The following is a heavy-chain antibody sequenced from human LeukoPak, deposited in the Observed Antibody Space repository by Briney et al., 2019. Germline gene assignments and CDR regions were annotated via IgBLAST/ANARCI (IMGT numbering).Heavy chain of an antibody. J-gene: IGHJ6*03. CDR1: GYTFTGYY. D-gene: IGHD3-10*01. Sequence: GASVKVSCKASGYTFTGYYMHWVRQAPGQGLEWMGWINPNSGGTNYAQKFQGRVTITRDMSTGTAYMELSSLRSEDTAVYYCAASGFGFGELPSYFYYYMDVWGKGTTVTISS. V-gene: IGHV1-2*02. CDR2: INPNSGGT. CDR3: AASGFGFGELPSYFYYYMDV.